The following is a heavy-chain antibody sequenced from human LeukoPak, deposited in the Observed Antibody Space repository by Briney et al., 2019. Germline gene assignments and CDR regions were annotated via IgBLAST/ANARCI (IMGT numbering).Heavy chain of an antibody. J-gene: IGHJ4*02. V-gene: IGHV3-7*01. CDR1: GFTFSSYS. D-gene: IGHD6-19*01. Sequence: GGSLRLSCAASGFTFSSYSMNWVRQAPEKGLEWVANIKQDGSEKYYVDSVKGRFTISRDNAKNSLYLQMNSLRAEDTAVYYCARHGSGPNFDYWGQGTPVTVSS. CDR3: ARHGSGPNFDY. CDR2: IKQDGSEK.